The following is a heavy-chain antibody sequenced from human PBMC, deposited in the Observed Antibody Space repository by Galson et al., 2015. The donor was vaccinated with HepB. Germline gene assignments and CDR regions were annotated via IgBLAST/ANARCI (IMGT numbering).Heavy chain of an antibody. J-gene: IGHJ3*01. V-gene: IGHV1-18*01. CDR2: ISTYKGNT. CDR3: SNDWQDGNGANCPGNAIQV. CDR1: GYTFTNYG. D-gene: IGHD4/OR15-4a*01. Sequence: SVKVSCKAFGYTFTNYGITWVRQAPGQGLQWMGWISTYKGNTNYAQKVQGRVTLTTDTSTSTAYMEMRGLRSDDTALYYCSNDWQDGNGANCPGNAIQVWGPGTVVTVSS.